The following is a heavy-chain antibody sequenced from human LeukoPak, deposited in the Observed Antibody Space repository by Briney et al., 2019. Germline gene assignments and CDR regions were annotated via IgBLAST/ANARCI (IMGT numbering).Heavy chain of an antibody. Sequence: PGGSLRLSCAASGFTFSSYAMSWVRQAPGKGLEWVSAISGSGGSTYYADSVKGRFTISRDNSKNTLYLQMNSLRAEDTAVYYCAKETRTYYYDSSGYFDYWGQGTLVTVSS. CDR3: AKETRTYYYDSSGYFDY. J-gene: IGHJ4*02. CDR1: GFTFSSYA. V-gene: IGHV3-23*01. D-gene: IGHD3-22*01. CDR2: ISGSGGST.